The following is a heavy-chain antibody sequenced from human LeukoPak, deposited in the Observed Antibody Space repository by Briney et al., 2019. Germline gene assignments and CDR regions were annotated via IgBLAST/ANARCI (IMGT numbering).Heavy chain of an antibody. J-gene: IGHJ4*02. Sequence: GGSLRLSCEASGFMFGSYWMHWVRQGPVKAPVWVARINSDGTTTDYADFVKGRFTVSRDNPKNTMALQMDSLRADDTALYFCLRGSPQVFYDDSGLPYGLWGQGALVIVSS. CDR1: GFMFGSYW. CDR2: INSDGTTT. CDR3: LRGSPQVFYDDSGLPYGL. V-gene: IGHV3-74*01. D-gene: IGHD5-12*01.